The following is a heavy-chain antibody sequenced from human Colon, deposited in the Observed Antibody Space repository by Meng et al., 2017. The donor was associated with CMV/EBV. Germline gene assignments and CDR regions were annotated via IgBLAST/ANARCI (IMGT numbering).Heavy chain of an antibody. J-gene: IGHJ4*02. Sequence: GGSLRLSCEVSGFNFQNYAVTWVRQAPGKGLEWVSVISGSGGVTYYADSMKGRFNISKDNTKNTVYLQMNSLRADDTAVYYCTKVSIIAVPGAYFDFWGQGTLVTVSS. CDR2: ISGSGGVT. D-gene: IGHD2-2*01. CDR3: TKVSIIAVPGAYFDF. CDR1: GFNFQNYA. V-gene: IGHV3-23*01.